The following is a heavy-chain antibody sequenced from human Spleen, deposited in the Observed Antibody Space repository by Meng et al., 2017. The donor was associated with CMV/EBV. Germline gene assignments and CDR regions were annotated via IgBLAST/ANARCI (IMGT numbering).Heavy chain of an antibody. Sequence: QGQLQQWGEGLWKPSGTLSLTCTVSGGSISSSSYYWGWIRQPPGKGLGWIGEINHSGSTNYNPSLKSRVTISVDTSKNQFSLKLSSVTAADTAVYYCARSGRFDYWGQGTLVTVSS. CDR3: ARSGRFDY. D-gene: IGHD1-14*01. CDR2: INHSGST. J-gene: IGHJ4*02. V-gene: IGHV4-34*01. CDR1: GGSISSSSYY.